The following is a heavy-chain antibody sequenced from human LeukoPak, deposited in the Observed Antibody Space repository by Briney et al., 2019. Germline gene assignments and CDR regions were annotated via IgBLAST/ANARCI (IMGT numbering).Heavy chain of an antibody. CDR1: GFTFGDYS. CDR3: TRGTGAPSY. D-gene: IGHD3-10*01. CDR2: IRMTADGGTQ. J-gene: IGHJ4*02. Sequence: GGSLTLSCTVSGFTFGDYSIIWPREAPGKGLEWVGFIRMTADGGTQEYAAPVKGRFIISRDDSKSSAYLQMNSLKSEDTAFYYCTRGTGAPSYWGQGTLVTVSS. V-gene: IGHV3-49*03.